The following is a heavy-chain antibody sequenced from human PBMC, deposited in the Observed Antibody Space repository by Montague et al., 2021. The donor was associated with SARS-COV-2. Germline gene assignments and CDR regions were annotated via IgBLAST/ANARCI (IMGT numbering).Heavy chain of an antibody. CDR3: AREDHPQSGSWYSFDT. D-gene: IGHD6-13*01. Sequence: SETLSLTCTVSGGSINYYYWHWLRQSAAKGLEWIGRIYPSGNANYGPSLKSRVTMSVDTSQNQFSLKLNSLTAADTAVYYCAREDHPQSGSWYSFDTWGQGALVTVSS. V-gene: IGHV4-4*07. CDR2: IYPSGNA. CDR1: GGSINYYY. J-gene: IGHJ4*02.